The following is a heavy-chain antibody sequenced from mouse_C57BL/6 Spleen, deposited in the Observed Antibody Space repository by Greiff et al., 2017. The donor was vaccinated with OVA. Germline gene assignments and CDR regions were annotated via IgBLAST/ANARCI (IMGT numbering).Heavy chain of an antibody. V-gene: IGHV1-50*01. CDR1: GYTFTSYW. J-gene: IGHJ4*01. CDR3: AITTVVPYAMDY. CDR2: IDPSDSYT. D-gene: IGHD1-1*01. Sequence: QVQLQQPGAELVKPGASVKLSCKASGYTFTSYWMQWLKQRPGQGLEWIGEIDPSDSYTNYNQKFKGKATLTVDTSSSTAYMQLSSLTSEDSAVYYCAITTVVPYAMDYWGQGTSVTVSS.